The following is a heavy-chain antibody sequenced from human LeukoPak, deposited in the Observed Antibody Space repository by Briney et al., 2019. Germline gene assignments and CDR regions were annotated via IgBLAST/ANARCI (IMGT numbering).Heavy chain of an antibody. J-gene: IGHJ5*02. D-gene: IGHD6-13*01. CDR2: MYSRGDT. CDR1: GFPVSDNY. V-gene: IGHV3-53*01. CDR3: ARDAPQVPAAGVLAS. Sequence: GGSLRHSCAASGFPVSDNYMSWVRPAPGKGLEWVSVMYSRGDTYYANSVKGRFTFSRDISKNTLYLQMNGLRVADTAMYYCARDAPQVPAAGVLASWGQGTLVIVSS.